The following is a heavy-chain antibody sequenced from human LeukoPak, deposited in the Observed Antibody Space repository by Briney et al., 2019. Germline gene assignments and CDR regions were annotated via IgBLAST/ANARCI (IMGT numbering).Heavy chain of an antibody. D-gene: IGHD5-12*01. J-gene: IGHJ4*02. CDR1: GFTFSSYA. CDR3: AGLRSVDY. Sequence: GGSLRLSCAASGFTFSSYAMHWVRQAPGKGLEWVAVISYGGSNKYYADSVKGRFTISRDNSKNTLYLQMNSLRAEDTAVYYCAGLRSVDYWGQGTLVTVSS. CDR2: ISYGGSNK. V-gene: IGHV3-30*04.